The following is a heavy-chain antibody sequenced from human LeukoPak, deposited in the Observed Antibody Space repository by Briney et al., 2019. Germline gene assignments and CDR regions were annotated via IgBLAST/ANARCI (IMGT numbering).Heavy chain of an antibody. D-gene: IGHD3-22*01. Sequence: PGRSLRLSCTASGFTFGDYAMSWVRQAPGKGLEWVGFIRSKAYGGTTEYAASVKGRFTISRDDSKSIAYLQMNSLKTEDTAVYYCTRVNLGYYDSSGYFFGSRGVYFDYWGQGTLVTVSS. V-gene: IGHV3-49*04. CDR3: TRVNLGYYDSSGYFFGSRGVYFDY. CDR1: GFTFGDYA. J-gene: IGHJ4*02. CDR2: IRSKAYGGTT.